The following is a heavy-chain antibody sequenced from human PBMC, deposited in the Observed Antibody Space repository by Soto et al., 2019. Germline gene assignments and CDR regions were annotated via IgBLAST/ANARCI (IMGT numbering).Heavy chain of an antibody. Sequence: EVQLMESGGGLVQPGGSLKLSCAASGFTFSGSAMHWVRQASGKGLEWVGRIRSKANSYATAYAASVKGRFTISRDDSKNTAYLQMNSLKTEDTAVYYCTSRESTIVVVPAAINGMDVW. V-gene: IGHV3-73*02. CDR1: GFTFSGSA. J-gene: IGHJ6*01. CDR3: TSRESTIVVVPAAINGMDV. D-gene: IGHD2-2*01. CDR2: IRSKANSYAT.